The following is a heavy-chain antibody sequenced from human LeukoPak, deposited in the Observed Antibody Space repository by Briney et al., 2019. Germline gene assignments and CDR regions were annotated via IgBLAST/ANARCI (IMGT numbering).Heavy chain of an antibody. J-gene: IGHJ6*02. D-gene: IGHD1-26*01. V-gene: IGHV3-15*01. Sequence: PGGSLRLSCAASGFNFNYVWMNWVRQAPGKGLEWVGRVRTKIDGETTDYAAPVKGRFTISRDDSKTTLYLQMNSLRTEDSAVYYCTTERNWELLRSYGMNIWGQGTTVTVSS. CDR3: TTERNWELLRSYGMNI. CDR2: VRTKIDGETT. CDR1: GFNFNYVW.